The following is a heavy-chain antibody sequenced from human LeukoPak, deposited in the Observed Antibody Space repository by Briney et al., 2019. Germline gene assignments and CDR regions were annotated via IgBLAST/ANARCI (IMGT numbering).Heavy chain of an antibody. CDR3: ARVPYYDFQADAFDI. CDR1: GDSVSANGAA. V-gene: IGHV6-1*01. CDR2: TYYRSKWYN. D-gene: IGHD3-3*01. Sequence: SQTLSLTCAISGDSVSANGAAWNWIRQSPSRGLEWLGRTYYRSKWYNDYAVSAKSRITINPDTSKNQFSLQLNSVTPEDTAVYYCARVPYYDFQADAFDIWGQGTMVTVSS. J-gene: IGHJ3*02.